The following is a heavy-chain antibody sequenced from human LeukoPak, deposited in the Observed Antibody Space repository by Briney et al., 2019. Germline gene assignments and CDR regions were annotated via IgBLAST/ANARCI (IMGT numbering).Heavy chain of an antibody. CDR3: ARDPTEGFEELLSPPDY. D-gene: IGHD3-10*01. CDR2: INWNGGSI. V-gene: IGHV3-20*04. Sequence: GGSLRLSCAASGFTFYDYGMSWVRQGPGKGLEWVSGINWNGGSIVYADSVKGRFTISRDNAKNSLYLQMNSLRAEDTALYYCARDPTEGFEELLSPPDYWGQGTLVTVSS. J-gene: IGHJ4*02. CDR1: GFTFYDYG.